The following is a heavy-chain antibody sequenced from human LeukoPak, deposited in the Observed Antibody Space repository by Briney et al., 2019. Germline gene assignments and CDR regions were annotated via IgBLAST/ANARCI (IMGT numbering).Heavy chain of an antibody. D-gene: IGHD5-18*01. CDR1: GGSISSGGYY. CDR2: IYHSGST. J-gene: IGHJ3*02. V-gene: IGHV4-61*08. Sequence: PSETLSLTCTVSGGSISSGGYYWSWIRQPPGKGLEWIGYIYHSGSTYYNPSLKSRVTISVDTSKNQFSLKLSSVTAADTAVYYCASVDTAMPYDAFDIWGQGTMVTVSS. CDR3: ASVDTAMPYDAFDI.